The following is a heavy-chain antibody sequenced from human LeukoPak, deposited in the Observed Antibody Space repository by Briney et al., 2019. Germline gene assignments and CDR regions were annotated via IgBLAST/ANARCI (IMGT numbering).Heavy chain of an antibody. Sequence: PGGSLRLSCAASGFHFSNYWMRWGRQAPGKGLEWVASISENGRAKPYVASVRGRFTISRENTKNPLYLQMNSLRVEDTAVYYCARGGAAAARKRGSDYWGQGTLVTVSS. J-gene: IGHJ4*02. CDR2: ISENGRAK. CDR3: ARGGAAAARKRGSDY. CDR1: GFHFSNYW. V-gene: IGHV3-7*01. D-gene: IGHD6-13*01.